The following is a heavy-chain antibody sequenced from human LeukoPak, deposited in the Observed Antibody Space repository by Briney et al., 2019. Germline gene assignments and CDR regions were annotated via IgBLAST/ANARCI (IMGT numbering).Heavy chain of an antibody. CDR2: IYSTGNT. J-gene: IGHJ4*02. Sequence: SETLSLTCTVSGDSITTYYWTWIRQPAGKGLEWVGRIYSTGNTNYNPSLKNRVTMSLDTSKNQFSLKLSSVTAADTAVYYCARGDYGDYGGYWGQGTLVPVSS. D-gene: IGHD4-17*01. CDR1: GDSITTYY. V-gene: IGHV4-4*07. CDR3: ARGDYGDYGGY.